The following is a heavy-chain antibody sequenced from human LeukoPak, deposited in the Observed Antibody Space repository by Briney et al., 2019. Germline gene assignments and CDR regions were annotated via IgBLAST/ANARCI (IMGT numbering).Heavy chain of an antibody. Sequence: GGSLRLSCAASGFTFSSYAMSWVRQAPGKGLEWVSAISGSGGSTYYADSVKGRFTISRDNSKNTLYLQMNSLRAEDTAVYYCARDPFGVSSSSSSLDYWGQGTLVTVSS. D-gene: IGHD6-6*01. CDR3: ARDPFGVSSSSSSLDY. CDR2: ISGSGGST. CDR1: GFTFSSYA. V-gene: IGHV3-23*01. J-gene: IGHJ4*02.